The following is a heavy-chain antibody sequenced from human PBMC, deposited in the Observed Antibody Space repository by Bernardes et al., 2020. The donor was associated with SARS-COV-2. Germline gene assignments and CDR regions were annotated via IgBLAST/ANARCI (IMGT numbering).Heavy chain of an antibody. D-gene: IGHD2-15*01. Sequence: GGSLRLSCVASGFTVSSNYISWVRQSSGKGLEWVAVIYSGGNSYYADFVKGRSTISRDISENAVHLEIHRMTVEDTAVYYCARVLGYCSGGSCYSYPIDAFDIWGQGTMVTVSS. V-gene: IGHV3-53*01. CDR2: IYSGGNS. J-gene: IGHJ3*02. CDR1: GFTVSSNY. CDR3: ARVLGYCSGGSCYSYPIDAFDI.